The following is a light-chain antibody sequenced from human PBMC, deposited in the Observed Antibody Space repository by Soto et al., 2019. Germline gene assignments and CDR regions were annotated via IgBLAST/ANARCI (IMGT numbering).Light chain of an antibody. V-gene: IGLV2-14*01. J-gene: IGLJ1*01. CDR1: SSDVGGYNY. CDR3: SSYTSSSTYV. CDR2: EVS. Sequence: QSALTQPASVSGSPGQSITIFCTGTSSDVGGYNYVSWYQQHPGKAPKLMIYEVSYRPSGVSNRFSGSKSGNTASLTISGIQAEDEADYYCSSYTSSSTYVFGAGTKVTVL.